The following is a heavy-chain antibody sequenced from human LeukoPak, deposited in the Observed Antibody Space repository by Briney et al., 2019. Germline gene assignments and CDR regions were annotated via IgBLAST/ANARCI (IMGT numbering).Heavy chain of an antibody. Sequence: SETLSLTCAVSGGSLSAYIWSWIRQTPGKGLEWIGYFYHSGDTRFSPSLTGRVTISLDTSKNQFSLKLTSVTTADTAVYYCARSLYSGGGHYYFDYWGQGVQVTVSS. CDR2: FYHSGDT. D-gene: IGHD3-10*01. J-gene: IGHJ4*02. CDR3: ARSLYSGGGHYYFDY. V-gene: IGHV4-59*01. CDR1: GGSLSAYI.